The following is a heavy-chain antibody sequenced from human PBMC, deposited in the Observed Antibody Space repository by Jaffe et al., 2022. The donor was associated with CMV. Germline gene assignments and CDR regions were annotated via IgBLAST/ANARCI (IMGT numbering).Heavy chain of an antibody. CDR2: IYTSGST. V-gene: IGHV4-4*07. D-gene: IGHD5-18*01. CDR3: ARDGRIQLMGYFDL. Sequence: QVQLQESGPGLVKPSETLSLTCTVSGGSISSYYWSWIRQPAGKGLEWIGRIYTSGSTNYNPSLKSRVTMSVDTSKNQFSLKLSSVTAADTAVYYCARDGRIQLMGYFDLWGRGTLVTVSS. CDR1: GGSISSYY. J-gene: IGHJ2*01.